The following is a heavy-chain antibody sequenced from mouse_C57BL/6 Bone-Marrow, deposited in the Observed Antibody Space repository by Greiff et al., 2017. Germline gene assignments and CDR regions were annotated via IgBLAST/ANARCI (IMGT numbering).Heavy chain of an antibody. CDR3: ARQDLLLQRYFDY. J-gene: IGHJ2*01. CDR2: ISGGGGNT. Sequence: DVQLVESGGGLVKPGGSLKLSCAASGFTFSSYTMSWVRQTPEKRLEWVATISGGGGNTYYPDSVKGRFTSSRDNAKNTLYLQMSSLRSEDTALYYCARQDLLLQRYFDYWGQGTTLTVSS. V-gene: IGHV5-9*01. CDR1: GFTFSSYT. D-gene: IGHD1-1*01.